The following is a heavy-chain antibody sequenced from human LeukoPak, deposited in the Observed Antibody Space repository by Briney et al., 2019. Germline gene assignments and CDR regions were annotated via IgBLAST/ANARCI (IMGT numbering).Heavy chain of an antibody. V-gene: IGHV1-18*01. CDR1: GYTFTSYG. CDR3: ARGRYSSGWPQGWY. CDR2: ISAYNGNT. J-gene: IGHJ4*02. Sequence: VASVKVSCKASGYTFTSYGISWVRQAPGQGLEWMGWISAYNGNTNYAQKLQGRVTMTTDTSTSTAYMELRSLRSDDTAVYYCARGRYSSGWPQGWYWGQGTLVTVSS. D-gene: IGHD6-19*01.